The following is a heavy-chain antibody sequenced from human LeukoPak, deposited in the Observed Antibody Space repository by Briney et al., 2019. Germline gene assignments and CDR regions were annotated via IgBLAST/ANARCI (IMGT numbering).Heavy chain of an antibody. CDR1: GGSFSGYY. CDR3: ARSVYYYDSSGYYYDAFDI. Sequence: PSETLSLTCAVYGGSFSGYYWSWIRQPPGKGLEWIGEINHSGSTNYNPSLKSRVTISVDTSKNQFSLKLSSVTAADTAVYYCARSVYYYDSSGYYYDAFDIWGQGTMVTVSS. J-gene: IGHJ3*02. CDR2: INHSGST. D-gene: IGHD3-22*01. V-gene: IGHV4-34*01.